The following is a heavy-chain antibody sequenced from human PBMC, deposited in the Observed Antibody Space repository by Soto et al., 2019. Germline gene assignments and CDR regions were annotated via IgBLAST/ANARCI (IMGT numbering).Heavy chain of an antibody. D-gene: IGHD4-4*01. CDR2: INTDGSII. Sequence: PGGSLRLSCAASGLIFSNYKMHWVRQAPGKGLVWVSRINTDGSIIDYADSVKGRFTVSRDNAKNTLYLQMNSLRADDTAVYYCARDTDGLYYWGQGTLVPVSS. V-gene: IGHV3-74*01. CDR3: ARDTDGLYY. J-gene: IGHJ4*02. CDR1: GLIFSNYK.